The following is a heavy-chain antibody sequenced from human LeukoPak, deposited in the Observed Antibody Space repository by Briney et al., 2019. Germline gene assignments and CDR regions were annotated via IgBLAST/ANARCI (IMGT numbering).Heavy chain of an antibody. CDR3: ARGKQSFDY. CDR2: INQDGSET. J-gene: IGHJ4*02. CDR1: GFTFSTYW. Sequence: GRSLRLSCAGSGFTFSTYWMTWVRQAPGKGLEWVANINQDGSETYYVDSVKGRFTISRDNAKNSLYLQVNSLRVEDTAVYYCARGKQSFDYWGQGTLVTVSS. D-gene: IGHD6-19*01. V-gene: IGHV3-7*01.